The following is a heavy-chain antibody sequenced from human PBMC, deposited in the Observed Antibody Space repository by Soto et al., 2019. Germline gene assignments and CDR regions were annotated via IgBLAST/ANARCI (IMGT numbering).Heavy chain of an antibody. J-gene: IGHJ6*02. CDR2: ISSSSSYI. Sequence: GGSLRLSCAASGFTFSSYSMNWVRQAPGKGLEWVSSISSSSSYIYYADSVKGRFTISRDNAKNSLYLQMNSLRAEDTAVYYCARDNDFWSGYSPCGMEVWGQGTTVTVSS. CDR1: GFTFSSYS. CDR3: ARDNDFWSGYSPCGMEV. D-gene: IGHD3-3*01. V-gene: IGHV3-21*01.